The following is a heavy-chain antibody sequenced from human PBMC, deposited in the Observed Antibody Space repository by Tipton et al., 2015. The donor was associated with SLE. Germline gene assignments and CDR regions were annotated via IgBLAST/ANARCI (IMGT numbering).Heavy chain of an antibody. CDR3: AKEMNPGFSY. J-gene: IGHJ4*02. V-gene: IGHV4-39*07. Sequence: TLSLNCIVSGGSISRGTYYWSWIRKPPGKGVEWIGSIYHSGSTYYNPSLKSRVTISVDTSKNQFSLKLSSVTAADTAVYYCAKEMNPGFSYWGQGTLVTVSS. D-gene: IGHD3-3*01. CDR1: GGSISRGTYY. CDR2: IYHSGST.